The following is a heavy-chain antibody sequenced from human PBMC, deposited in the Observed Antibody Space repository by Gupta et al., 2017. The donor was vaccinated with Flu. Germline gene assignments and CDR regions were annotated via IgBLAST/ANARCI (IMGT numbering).Heavy chain of an antibody. D-gene: IGHD2-15*01. Sequence: EVQLVESGGGLVQPGRSLRLSCAASGFSFDDYGMHWVRQVPGKGLEWVSGISWDSHSIGYVDSVKGRFTISRDNAKNSLYLHMNSLRAEDTATYYCAKTGRGGSCYDSWGQGTLVTVS. CDR3: AKTGRGGSCYDS. CDR2: ISWDSHSI. CDR1: GFSFDDYG. J-gene: IGHJ5*01. V-gene: IGHV3-9*01.